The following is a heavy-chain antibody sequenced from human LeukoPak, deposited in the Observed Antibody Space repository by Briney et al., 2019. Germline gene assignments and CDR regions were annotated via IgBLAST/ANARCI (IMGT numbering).Heavy chain of an antibody. V-gene: IGHV3-30*03. Sequence: GGSLRLSCAASGFTFSSYSMNWVRQAPGKGLEWVAVISYDGSNKYYADSVKGRFTISRDNSKNTLYLQMNSLRAEDTAVYYCARDLHSSVDAFDIWGQGTMVTVSS. J-gene: IGHJ3*02. CDR3: ARDLHSSVDAFDI. CDR1: GFTFSSYS. CDR2: ISYDGSNK. D-gene: IGHD6-13*01.